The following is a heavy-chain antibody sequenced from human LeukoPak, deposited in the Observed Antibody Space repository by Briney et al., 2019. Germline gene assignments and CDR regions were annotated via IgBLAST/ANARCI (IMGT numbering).Heavy chain of an antibody. CDR3: ARHSSMTTVTFDY. J-gene: IGHJ4*02. V-gene: IGHV4-61*01. D-gene: IGHD4-17*01. CDR1: GGSVISGSYY. CDR2: ISYSGSA. Sequence: SETLSLTCTVSGGSVISGSYYWSWIRQPPGKGLEWIGYISYSGSANYNPSLTSRVSISVDTSKNQFSLKLSSVTAADTAVYYCARHSSMTTVTFDYWGQGTLVTVSS.